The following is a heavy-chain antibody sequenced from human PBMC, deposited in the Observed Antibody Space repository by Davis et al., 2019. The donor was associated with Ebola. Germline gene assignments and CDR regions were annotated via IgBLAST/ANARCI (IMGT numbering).Heavy chain of an antibody. CDR2: INPNSGGT. V-gene: IGHV1-2*04. CDR3: ARGEDGDDFWSGLMKK. J-gene: IGHJ4*02. D-gene: IGHD3-3*01. Sequence: ASVKVSCKASGYTFTGYYMHWVRQAPGQGLEWMGWINPNSGGTNYAQKFQGWVTMTRDTSISTAYMELSRLRSDDTAVYYCARGEDGDDFWSGLMKKWGQGTLVTVSS. CDR1: GYTFTGYY.